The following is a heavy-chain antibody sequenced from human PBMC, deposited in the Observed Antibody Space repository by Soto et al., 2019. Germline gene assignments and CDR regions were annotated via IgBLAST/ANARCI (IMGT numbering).Heavy chain of an antibody. V-gene: IGHV1-18*01. Sequence: QVQLIQSGPELKKPGASVKVSCKASGYTFPSYGVSWVRQAPGQGLEWMGWVSGDNGDTYYAQKVQGKVSMTTDTSTSTVYMELRSLRSDDTAVYYCARDKDPHCSSTYCCGNWFDPWGQGTLVTVSS. J-gene: IGHJ5*02. CDR2: VSGDNGDT. D-gene: IGHD2-2*01. CDR1: GYTFPSYG. CDR3: ARDKDPHCSSTYCCGNWFDP.